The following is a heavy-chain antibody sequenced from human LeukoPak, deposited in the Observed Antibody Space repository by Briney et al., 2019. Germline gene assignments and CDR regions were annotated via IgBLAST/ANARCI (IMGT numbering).Heavy chain of an antibody. V-gene: IGHV1-2*02. CDR3: ARSYVDIVATDLDY. CDR2: INPNSGGT. D-gene: IGHD5-12*01. CDR1: GYTFTSYY. Sequence: GASVKVSCKASGYTFTSYYMHWVRQAPGQGLEWMGWINPNSGGTNYAQKFQGRVTMTRDTSISTAYMELSRLRSDDTAVYYCARSYVDIVATDLDYWGQGTLVTVSS. J-gene: IGHJ4*02.